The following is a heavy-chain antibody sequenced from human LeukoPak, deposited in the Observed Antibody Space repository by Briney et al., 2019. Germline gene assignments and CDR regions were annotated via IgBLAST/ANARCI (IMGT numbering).Heavy chain of an antibody. CDR2: IYYSGST. V-gene: IGHV4-31*03. D-gene: IGHD2-21*02. Sequence: PSQTLSLTCTVSGGSISSGGYHWSWIRQHPGKGLEWIGYIYYSGSTYYNPSLKSRVTISVDTSKNQFSLKLSSVTAADTAVYYCARGGWGLLSKPIDYWGQGTLVTVSS. CDR3: ARGGWGLLSKPIDY. CDR1: GGSISSGGYH. J-gene: IGHJ4*02.